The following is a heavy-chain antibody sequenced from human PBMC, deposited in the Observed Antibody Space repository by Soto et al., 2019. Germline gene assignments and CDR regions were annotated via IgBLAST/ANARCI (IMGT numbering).Heavy chain of an antibody. CDR2: IFDSGST. CDR1: GGSISGGVHS. Sequence: QVQLQESGPGLVKPSETLSLTCTVSGGSISGGVHSWSWIRQPPGKGLEWIGHIFDSGSTYYNPSLKSRLTRSVDTSKSQVSLRLRSVTAADTAVYYCAREIMPLTNDWYFDLWGRGTLVTVSS. V-gene: IGHV4-30-4*01. D-gene: IGHD2-8*01. J-gene: IGHJ2*01. CDR3: AREIMPLTNDWYFDL.